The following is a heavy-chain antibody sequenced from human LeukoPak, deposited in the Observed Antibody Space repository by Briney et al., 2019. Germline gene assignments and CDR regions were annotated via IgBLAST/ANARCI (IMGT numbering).Heavy chain of an antibody. Sequence: ASVKVSCKVSGYTLTELSTHWVRQAPGKGLEWMGGFDPEDGETIYAQKFQGRVTMTEDTSTDTAYMELSSLRSEDTAVYYCATGDPDIVVVPAVPAEYFQHWGQGTLVTVSS. J-gene: IGHJ1*01. CDR1: GYTLTELS. CDR3: ATGDPDIVVVPAVPAEYFQH. V-gene: IGHV1-24*01. CDR2: FDPEDGET. D-gene: IGHD2-2*01.